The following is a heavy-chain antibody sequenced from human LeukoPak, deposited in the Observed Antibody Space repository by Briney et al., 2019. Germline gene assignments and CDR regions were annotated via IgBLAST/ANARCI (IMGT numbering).Heavy chain of an antibody. D-gene: IGHD5-24*01. V-gene: IGHV3-23*01. CDR2: ISGSGGTP. CDR3: AKAVRDGYPWYFDY. Sequence: GGSLRLSCAASGFTFSSYAMSWVRQAPGKGLEWVAAISGSGGTPYYADSVKGRFTISRDNSKNTLYVQMNTLRAEDTAVFYCAKAVRDGYPWYFDYWGLGTLVTVSS. J-gene: IGHJ4*02. CDR1: GFTFSSYA.